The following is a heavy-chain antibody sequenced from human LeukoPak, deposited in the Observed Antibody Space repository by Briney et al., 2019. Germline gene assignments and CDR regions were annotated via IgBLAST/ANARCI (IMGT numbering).Heavy chain of an antibody. Sequence: SETLSLTCTVSGGSISSGGYYWSWTRQHPGKGLEWIGYIYYSGSTYYNPSLKSRVTISVDTSKNQFSLKLSSVTAADTAVYYCARADTAMVTVDYWGQGTLVTVSS. CDR2: IYYSGST. D-gene: IGHD5-18*01. V-gene: IGHV4-31*03. CDR1: GGSISSGGYY. CDR3: ARADTAMVTVDY. J-gene: IGHJ4*02.